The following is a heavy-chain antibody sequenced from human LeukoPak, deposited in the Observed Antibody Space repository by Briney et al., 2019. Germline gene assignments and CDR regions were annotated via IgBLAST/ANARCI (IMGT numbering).Heavy chain of an antibody. Sequence: SETLSLTCAVYGGSFSGYYWSWIRQPPGKGLEWIGEINHSGSTNYNPSLKSRVTISVDTSKNQFSLKLSSVTAADTAVYYCAREGGGSGSYSPFDYWGQATLVTVSS. CDR2: INHSGST. D-gene: IGHD3-10*01. J-gene: IGHJ4*02. CDR3: AREGGGSGSYSPFDY. CDR1: GGSFSGYY. V-gene: IGHV4-34*01.